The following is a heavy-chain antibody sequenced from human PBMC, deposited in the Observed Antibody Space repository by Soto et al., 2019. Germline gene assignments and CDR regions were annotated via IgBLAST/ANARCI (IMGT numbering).Heavy chain of an antibody. CDR2: ISSSSCYI. Sequence: GGSLRLSCAASGFTFSSYSINWVRRAPGKGLEWVSSISSSSCYIYYADSVKGRFTISRDNAKNSLYLQMNSLRAEDTAVDYFARDSGRSDLSYWGQGTLVTVAA. CDR1: GFTFSSYS. D-gene: IGHD1-26*01. V-gene: IGHV3-21*01. J-gene: IGHJ4*02. CDR3: ARDSGRSDLSY.